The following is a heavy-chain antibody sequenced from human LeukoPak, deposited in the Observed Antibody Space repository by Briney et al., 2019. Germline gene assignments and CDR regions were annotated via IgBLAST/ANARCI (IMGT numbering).Heavy chain of an antibody. CDR3: AKDRITMVRGVTYGMDV. D-gene: IGHD3-10*01. J-gene: IGHJ6*02. Sequence: PGGSLRLSCAASGFTFSSYAMSWVRQAPGKGLEWVSAISGSGGSTYYADSVKGRFTISRDNSKNTLYLQMNGLRAEDTAVYYCAKDRITMVRGVTYGMDVWGQGTTVTVSS. CDR1: GFTFSSYA. V-gene: IGHV3-23*01. CDR2: ISGSGGST.